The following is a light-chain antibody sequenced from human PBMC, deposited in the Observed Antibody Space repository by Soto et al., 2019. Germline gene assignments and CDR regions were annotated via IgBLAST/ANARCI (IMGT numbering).Light chain of an antibody. CDR2: SNN. J-gene: IGLJ2*01. CDR1: SSNIGSNT. V-gene: IGLV1-44*01. CDR3: AAWDDSLNGPYVV. Sequence: QSVLTQPPSASGTPGQRVTISCSGSSSNIGSNTVNWYQQHPGTAPKLLIYSNNQRPSGVPDLFSGSKSGTSASLAISGLHSEDEADDYCAAWDDSLNGPYVVFGGGTKLTVL.